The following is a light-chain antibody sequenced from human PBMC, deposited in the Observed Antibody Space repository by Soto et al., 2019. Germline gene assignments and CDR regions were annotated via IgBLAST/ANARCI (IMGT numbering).Light chain of an antibody. CDR3: SSYASRSTPSNWV. Sequence: QSALTQPASVSGSPGQSITISCSGTSSDVGGYNYVSWYQQHPGKAPKLMIYEVSNRPSGVSNRFSGSKSGNTASLTISGLQAEDEAEYYCSSYASRSTPSNWVFGGGTKLTVL. J-gene: IGLJ3*02. CDR1: SSDVGGYNY. CDR2: EVS. V-gene: IGLV2-14*01.